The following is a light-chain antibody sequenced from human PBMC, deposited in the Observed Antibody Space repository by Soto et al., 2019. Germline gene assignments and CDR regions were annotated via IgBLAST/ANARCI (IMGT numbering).Light chain of an antibody. CDR3: QPYNNWPLT. Sequence: EIVMTQSPATLSVSPGERATLSCRASQSVSSNLAWYQQKPGQAPSLLIYDTSTRATGVPTRFSGSRSGAEFTLTINSLQSEDFAVYYCQPYNNWPLTFGGGAKVDIK. CDR1: QSVSSN. V-gene: IGKV3-15*01. J-gene: IGKJ4*01. CDR2: DTS.